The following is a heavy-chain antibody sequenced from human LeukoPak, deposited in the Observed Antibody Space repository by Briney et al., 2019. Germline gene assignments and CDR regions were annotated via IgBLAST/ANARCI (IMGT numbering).Heavy chain of an antibody. CDR2: INHSGST. CDR3: ARAEDPQQLVLVPPWVFSLTDYYYGMDV. Sequence: SETLSLTCAVYGGSFSGYYWSWIRQPPGKGLEWIGEINHSGSTNYNPSLKSRVTISVDTSKNQFSLKLSSVTAADTAVYYCARAEDPQQLVLVPPWVFSLTDYYYGMDVWGQGTTVTVSS. CDR1: GGSFSGYY. V-gene: IGHV4-34*01. D-gene: IGHD6-13*01. J-gene: IGHJ6*02.